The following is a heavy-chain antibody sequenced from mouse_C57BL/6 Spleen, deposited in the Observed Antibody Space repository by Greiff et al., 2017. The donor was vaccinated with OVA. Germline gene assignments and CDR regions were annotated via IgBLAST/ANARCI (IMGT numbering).Heavy chain of an antibody. D-gene: IGHD2-12*01. Sequence: QVQLQQSGAELVRPGASVTLSCKASGYTFTDYEMHWVKQTPVHGLEWIGAIDPETGGTAYNQKFKGKAILTADKSSSTAYMELRSLTSEDSAVYCSRKYSDCFPKFAYWGTGTLVTVSA. J-gene: IGHJ3*01. V-gene: IGHV1-15*01. CDR3: RKYSDCFPKFAY. CDR2: IDPETGGT. CDR1: GYTFTDYE.